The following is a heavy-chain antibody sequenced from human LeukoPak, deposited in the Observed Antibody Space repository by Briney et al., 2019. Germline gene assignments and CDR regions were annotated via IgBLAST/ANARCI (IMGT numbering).Heavy chain of an antibody. V-gene: IGHV4-39*07. CDR2: IYYSGST. CDR1: GGSISSSSYY. J-gene: IGHJ3*02. CDR3: ASLARSSRRRWSDAFDI. D-gene: IGHD4-23*01. Sequence: SETLSLTCTVSGGSISSSSYYWGWIRQPPGKGLEWIGSIYYSGSTYYNPSLKSRVTISVDTSKNQFSLKLSSVTAADTAVYYCASLARSSRRRWSDAFDIWGQGTMVTVSS.